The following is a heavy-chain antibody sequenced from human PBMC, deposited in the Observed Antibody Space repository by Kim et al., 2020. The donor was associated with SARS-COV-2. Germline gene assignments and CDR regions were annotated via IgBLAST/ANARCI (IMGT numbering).Heavy chain of an antibody. CDR2: ISGSGGST. CDR3: AKDYRQVDGSYYYYGMDV. J-gene: IGHJ6*02. Sequence: GGSLRLSCAASGFTFSSYAMSWVRQAPGKGLEWVSAISGSGGSTYYADSVKGRFTISSDNSKNTLYLQMNSLRAEDTAVYYFAKDYRQVDGSYYYYGMDVWGQGTTVTVSS. D-gene: IGHD3-10*01. CDR1: GFTFSSYA. V-gene: IGHV3-23*01.